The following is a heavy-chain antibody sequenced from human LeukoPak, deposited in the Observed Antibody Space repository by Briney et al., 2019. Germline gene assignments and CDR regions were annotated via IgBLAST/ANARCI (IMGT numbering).Heavy chain of an antibody. Sequence: SETLSLTCTVSGGSINSGDYFWTWVRQHPGKGLEWIGYIYYSGTTYSNPSLKSRVTISIDTSKNQFSLRLSSVTAADTAVYXXXXXXGNYAYFDYWGQGTLVTVSS. D-gene: IGHD4-17*01. CDR1: GGSINSGDYF. V-gene: IGHV4-31*03. CDR2: IYYSGTT. CDR3: XXXXGNYAYFDY. J-gene: IGHJ4*02.